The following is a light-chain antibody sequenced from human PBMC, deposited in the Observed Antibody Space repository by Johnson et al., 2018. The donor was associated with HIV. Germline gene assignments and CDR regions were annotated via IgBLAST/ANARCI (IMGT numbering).Light chain of an antibody. V-gene: IGLV1-51*01. Sequence: QSVLTQPPSVSAAPGQKVTISCSGSNSNIGNNYVSWYQQLPGTAPKLLIYDNNKRPSGIPDRFSGSKSGTSATLGITGLQTGDEADYYCATWDSSLTIGGCVGTGTKGTVL. CDR2: DNN. CDR3: ATWDSSLTIGGC. J-gene: IGLJ1*01. CDR1: NSNIGNNY.